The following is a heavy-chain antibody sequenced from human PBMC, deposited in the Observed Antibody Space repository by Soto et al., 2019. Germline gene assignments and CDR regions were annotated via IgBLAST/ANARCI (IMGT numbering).Heavy chain of an antibody. D-gene: IGHD2-21*02. Sequence: QVQLVESGGGVVQPGRSLRLSCAASRFTFSGYRMHWVRQAPGKGLEWVAFISYDGSNKFYADSVKGRFTISRDNSKNTLYLQMNSLRAEDTAVYYCAKGGRAYCGGDCRYYFDYWGQGTLVTVSS. CDR2: ISYDGSNK. CDR1: RFTFSGYR. J-gene: IGHJ4*02. V-gene: IGHV3-30*18. CDR3: AKGGRAYCGGDCRYYFDY.